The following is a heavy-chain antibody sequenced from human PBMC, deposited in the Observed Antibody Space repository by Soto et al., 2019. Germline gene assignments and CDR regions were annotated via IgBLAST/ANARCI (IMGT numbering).Heavy chain of an antibody. Sequence: SVKVSCKASGGTFSSYAISWVRQAPGQGLEWMGGIIPIFGTANYAQKFQGRVTITADESTSTAYMELSSLRSEDTAVYYCARGVTKYQPLFYYWGQGTLVTVSS. D-gene: IGHD2-2*01. J-gene: IGHJ4*02. V-gene: IGHV1-69*13. CDR1: GGTFSSYA. CDR2: IIPIFGTA. CDR3: ARGVTKYQPLFYY.